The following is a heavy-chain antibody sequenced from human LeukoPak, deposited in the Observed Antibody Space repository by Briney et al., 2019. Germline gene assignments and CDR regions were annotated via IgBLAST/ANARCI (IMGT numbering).Heavy chain of an antibody. CDR3: AREFSSSNYGGNRYYYYYYMDV. CDR1: GFTFDDYG. V-gene: IGHV3-20*04. CDR2: INWNGGST. Sequence: LSLTCAASGFTFDDYGMSWVRQAPGKGLEWVSGINWNGGSTGYADSVKGRFTISRDNAKNSLYLQMNSLRAEDTALYYCAREFSSSNYGGNRYYYYYYMDVWGKGTTVTVSS. D-gene: IGHD4-23*01. J-gene: IGHJ6*03.